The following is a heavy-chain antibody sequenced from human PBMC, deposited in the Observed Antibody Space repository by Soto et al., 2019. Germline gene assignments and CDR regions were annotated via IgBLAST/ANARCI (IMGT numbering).Heavy chain of an antibody. J-gene: IGHJ5*02. D-gene: IGHD6-13*01. CDR2: IIPILGIA. CDR3: ARDLGYSSSWSPAGDNWFDP. V-gene: IGHV1-69*04. Sequence: GASVKVSCKASGGTFSSYTISWVRQAPGQGLEWMGRIIPILGIANYAQKFQGRVTITADKSTSTAYMELSSLRSEDTAVYYCARDLGYSSSWSPAGDNWFDPWGQGTLVTVSS. CDR1: GGTFSSYT.